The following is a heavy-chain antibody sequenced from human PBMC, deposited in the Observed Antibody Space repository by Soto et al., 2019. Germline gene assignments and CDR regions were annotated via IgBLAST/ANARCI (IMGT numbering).Heavy chain of an antibody. CDR2: IIPIFGTA. D-gene: IGHD2-15*01. CDR1: GGTFSSYA. V-gene: IGHV1-69*01. J-gene: IGHJ4*02. Sequence: QVQLVQSGAEVKKPGSSVKVSCKASGGTFSSYAISWVRQAPGQGLEWLGGIIPIFGTANYAQKFQGRVTITADESTSTADMELSSLRSEDTAVYYCARGSHLGVVTPFDYWGQGTLVTVSS. CDR3: ARGSHLGVVTPFDY.